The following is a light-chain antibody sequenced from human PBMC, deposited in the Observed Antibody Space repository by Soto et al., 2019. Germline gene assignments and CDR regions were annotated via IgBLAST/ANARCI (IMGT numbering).Light chain of an antibody. CDR1: QSVRRSS. CDR2: GST. CDR3: QQYGSSPPMYT. Sequence: EIVLTQSPGTLSLSPGERAALSCRASQSVRRSSLAWYQQKPGQAPRLLIYGSTSRAAGIPDRFSGSGFGTDFTLTISRLEPEDFAVYYCQQYGSSPPMYTFGQGTKLEIK. V-gene: IGKV3-20*01. J-gene: IGKJ2*01.